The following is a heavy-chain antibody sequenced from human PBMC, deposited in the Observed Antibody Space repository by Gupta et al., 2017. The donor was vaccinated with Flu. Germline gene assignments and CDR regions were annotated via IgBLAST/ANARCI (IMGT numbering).Heavy chain of an antibody. CDR3: AKSGQLGLYSSSWYYFDY. J-gene: IGHJ4*02. V-gene: IGHV3-23*01. D-gene: IGHD6-13*01. CDR1: GFTFSRMA. CDR2: ISGRGGST. Sequence: EVQLLESGGGLVQPGGALSLSWAASGFTFSRMAMRWVRLARGQGLAWVAAISGRGGSTYNADSVKGRFTISRDNSKNTLYLQMNSLRAEDTAVYYCAKSGQLGLYSSSWYYFDYWGQGTLVTVSS.